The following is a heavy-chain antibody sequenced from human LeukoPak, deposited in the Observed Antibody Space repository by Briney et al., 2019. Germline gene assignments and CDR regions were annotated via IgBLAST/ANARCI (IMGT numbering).Heavy chain of an antibody. CDR2: IRYDGSDT. CDR1: GFTFPGYG. Sequence: GGSLRLSCAASGFTFPGYGMHWVRLAPGKGLEWVSFIRYDGSDTSYADSVKGRFSISRDNSKNTLYLQMNSLRAEDTAVYYCGRLMYYYTDVWGKGTTVTISS. CDR3: GRLMYYYTDV. J-gene: IGHJ6*03. V-gene: IGHV3-30*02.